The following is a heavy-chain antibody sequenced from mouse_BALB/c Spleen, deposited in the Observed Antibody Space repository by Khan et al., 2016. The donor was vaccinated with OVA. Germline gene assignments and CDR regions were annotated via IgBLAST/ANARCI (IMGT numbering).Heavy chain of an antibody. Sequence: EVELVESGGGLVQPGGSLRLSCATSGFTFTDYYMSWVRQSPGKALEWLGFIRNKANGYTTEDSASVKGRITISRDNSQSILYLQMNTLRAEDSATYYCARDYYYGTYWYVDVWGAGTTVTVSS. V-gene: IGHV7-3*02. CDR3: ARDYYYGTYWYVDV. CDR2: IRNKANGYTT. J-gene: IGHJ1*01. CDR1: GFTFTDYY. D-gene: IGHD1-1*01.